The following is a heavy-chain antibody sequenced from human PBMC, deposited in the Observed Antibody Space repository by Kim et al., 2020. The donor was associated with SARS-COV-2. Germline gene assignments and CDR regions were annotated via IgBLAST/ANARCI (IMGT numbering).Heavy chain of an antibody. V-gene: IGHV3-43*01. D-gene: IGHD2-15*01. CDR1: GFTFDDYT. Sequence: GGSLRLSCATSGFTFDDYTMHWVRQAPGNGLEWVSLISRDGAYTYYADSVKGRFSISRDNSKNSQYLQMNSLRIEDTALYYCAKDRGGCSGGSCYFEYWG. CDR2: ISRDGAYT. CDR3: AKDRGGCSGGSCYFEY. J-gene: IGHJ4*03.